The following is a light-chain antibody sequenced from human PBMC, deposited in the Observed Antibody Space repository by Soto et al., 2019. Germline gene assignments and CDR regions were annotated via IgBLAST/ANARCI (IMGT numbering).Light chain of an antibody. Sequence: DIQMTQSPSSLSASVGGRVTITCRASQDIGTSLDWFQQKPGTAPKRLIYTISDLQSGVPSRFSGGGSGTEFTLTIGSLQPEDSAAYFCLQHYAFPFTFGPGTKVHV. J-gene: IGKJ3*01. CDR1: QDIGTS. CDR2: TIS. CDR3: LQHYAFPFT. V-gene: IGKV1-17*01.